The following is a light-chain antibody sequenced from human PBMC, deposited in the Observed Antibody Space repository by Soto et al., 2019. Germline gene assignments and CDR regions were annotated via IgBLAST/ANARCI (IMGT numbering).Light chain of an antibody. CDR1: IRDVGSYNL. CDR3: SSYTTTSTLV. J-gene: IGLJ3*02. CDR2: EVR. Sequence: QSALTQPASVSGSLGRSITIACTGTIRDVGSYNLVSWYQQRPGEAPKLIISEVRNRPSGISYRFTGSKSGNTASLTISGLQTEDEADYYCSSYTTTSTLVFGGGTNLTVL. V-gene: IGLV2-14*01.